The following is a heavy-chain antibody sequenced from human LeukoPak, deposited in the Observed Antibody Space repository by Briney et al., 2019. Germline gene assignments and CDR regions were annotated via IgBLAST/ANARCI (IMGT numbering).Heavy chain of an antibody. J-gene: IGHJ3*02. CDR2: INPNSGGT. Sequence: ASVKVSCKASGYTFTGYYMHWVRQAPGQGLEWMGWINPNSGGTNYAQKFQGRVTMTRDTSISTAYMELSRLRSDDTAVYYCARGCSGSYYKWTDAFDIWGQGTMVTVSS. CDR1: GYTFTGYY. CDR3: ARGCSGSYYKWTDAFDI. D-gene: IGHD1-26*01. V-gene: IGHV1-2*02.